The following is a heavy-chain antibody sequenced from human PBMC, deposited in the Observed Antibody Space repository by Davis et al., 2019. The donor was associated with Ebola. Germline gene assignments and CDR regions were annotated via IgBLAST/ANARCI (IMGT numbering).Heavy chain of an antibody. CDR2: MNPNSENT. J-gene: IGHJ6*02. Sequence: SVPVSRQASLYTFTPSDTHSVRQATGQRLEWMGRMNPNSENTGYAQKFQGRVTMTRSTSISTAYMELSSLRSEDTAVYYCARGGYFDWLTRWHYYGMDVWGQGTTVTVSS. D-gene: IGHD3-9*01. CDR3: ARGGYFDWLTRWHYYGMDV. V-gene: IGHV1-8*01. CDR1: LYTFTPSD.